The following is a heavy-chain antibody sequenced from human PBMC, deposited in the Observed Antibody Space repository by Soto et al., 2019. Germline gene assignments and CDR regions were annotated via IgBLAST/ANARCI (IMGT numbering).Heavy chain of an antibody. D-gene: IGHD6-19*01. CDR3: AKDAVPFNGQWDWFDS. CDR1: GFIFSDYA. Sequence: DVQLLESGGGLVQPGGSLRLSCAASGFIFSDYAMTWVRQAPGKGLEWVSGIGGVGSDTYYVDSVKGRFTISRDNSKNTLYLQMNSLRAEDTALYYCAKDAVPFNGQWDWFDSWGQGTLVTVSS. V-gene: IGHV3-23*01. J-gene: IGHJ5*01. CDR2: IGGVGSDT.